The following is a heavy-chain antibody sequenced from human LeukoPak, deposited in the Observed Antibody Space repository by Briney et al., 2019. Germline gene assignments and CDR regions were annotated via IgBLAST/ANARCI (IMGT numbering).Heavy chain of an antibody. J-gene: IGHJ3*02. CDR1: GFTFSSYA. CDR3: ARDVSGFDI. Sequence: GGSLRLSCAASGFTFSSYAMSWVRQAPGKGLEWVANIKEDGSEENYVDSVKGRFTISRDNAKNSMYLQINSLRAEDTAVYYCARDVSGFDIWGQGTMVIVSS. D-gene: IGHD3-3*01. V-gene: IGHV3-7*01. CDR2: IKEDGSEE.